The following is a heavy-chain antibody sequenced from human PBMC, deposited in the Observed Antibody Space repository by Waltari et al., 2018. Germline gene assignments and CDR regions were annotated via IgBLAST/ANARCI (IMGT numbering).Heavy chain of an antibody. V-gene: IGHV3-20*01. Sequence: EVQVVESGGGVVRPGGSLRLSCAASGFSFDDYGMAWVRQAPGKGPEWVAGINYNGGSTSYADSVRGRFTISRDNAKTSLFLQMNSLRGEDTALYHCARVPEYASASAGWFDPWGQGTLVTVSS. CDR1: GFSFDDYG. D-gene: IGHD2-8*01. J-gene: IGHJ5*02. CDR3: ARVPEYASASAGWFDP. CDR2: INYNGGST.